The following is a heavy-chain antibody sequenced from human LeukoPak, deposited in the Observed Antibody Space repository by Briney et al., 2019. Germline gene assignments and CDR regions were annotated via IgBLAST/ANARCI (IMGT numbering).Heavy chain of an antibody. D-gene: IGHD4-11*01. CDR2: IIPILGIA. Sequence: SVKVSCKASGCTFSSYTISWVRQAPGQGLEWMGRIIPILGIANYAQKFQGRVTITADKSTSTAYMELSSLRSEDTAVYYCARGDDYSSYHLDFDPWGQGTLVTVSS. J-gene: IGHJ5*02. V-gene: IGHV1-69*02. CDR3: ARGDDYSSYHLDFDP. CDR1: GCTFSSYT.